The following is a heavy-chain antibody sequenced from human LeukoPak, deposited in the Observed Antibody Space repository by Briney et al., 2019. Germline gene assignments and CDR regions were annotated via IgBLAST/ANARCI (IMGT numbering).Heavy chain of an antibody. Sequence: PGGSLRLSCAASGFTFSSYAMSWVRQTPGKGLEWVSAISNSGGNTYHADSVKGRFTISRDNSKNTLYLQLNSLRAEDTAVYYCAIVRQWLVFNWFDPWGQGTLVTVSS. CDR1: GFTFSSYA. V-gene: IGHV3-23*01. J-gene: IGHJ5*02. D-gene: IGHD6-19*01. CDR3: AIVRQWLVFNWFDP. CDR2: ISNSGGNT.